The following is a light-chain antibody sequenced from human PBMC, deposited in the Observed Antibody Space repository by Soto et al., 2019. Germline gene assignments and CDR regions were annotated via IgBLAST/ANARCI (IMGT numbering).Light chain of an antibody. CDR1: QTISSW. J-gene: IGKJ1*01. CDR3: QQYETYSQT. CDR2: KAS. Sequence: DIQMTQSPSTLSGSVGDRVTITCRASQTISSWLAWYQQKPGEAPKLLIYKASTLKSGVPSRFSGSGSGTEFTLTISSLQPDDFATYYCQQYETYSQTFGQGTKVDIK. V-gene: IGKV1-5*03.